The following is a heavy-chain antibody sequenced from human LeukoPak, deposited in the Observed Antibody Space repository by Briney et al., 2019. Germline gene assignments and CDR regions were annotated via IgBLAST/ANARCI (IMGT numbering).Heavy chain of an antibody. CDR3: ARSCTRGFNYVSYYYYGMDV. Sequence: SVKVSCKASGGTFSSYAISWVRRAPGQGLEWMGRIIPILGIANYAQKFQGRVTITADKSTSTAYMELSSLRSEDTAVYYCARSCTRGFNYVSYYYYGMDVWGQGTTVTVSS. D-gene: IGHD4-11*01. CDR1: GGTFSSYA. CDR2: IIPILGIA. V-gene: IGHV1-69*04. J-gene: IGHJ6*02.